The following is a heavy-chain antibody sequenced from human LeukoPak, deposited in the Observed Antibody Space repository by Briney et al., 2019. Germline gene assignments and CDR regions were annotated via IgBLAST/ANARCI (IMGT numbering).Heavy chain of an antibody. V-gene: IGHV1-8*02. Sequence: VASVKVSCTASGYTFTSYGISWVRQAPGQGLEWMGWMNPNSGNTGYAQKFQGRVTMTRNTSISTAYMELSSLRSEDTAVYYCARLLWFGELGGEWGQGTLVTVSS. CDR2: MNPNSGNT. D-gene: IGHD3-10*01. CDR3: ARLLWFGELGGE. J-gene: IGHJ4*02. CDR1: GYTFTSYG.